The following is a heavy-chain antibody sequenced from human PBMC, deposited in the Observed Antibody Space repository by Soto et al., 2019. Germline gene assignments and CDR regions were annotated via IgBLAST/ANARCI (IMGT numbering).Heavy chain of an antibody. V-gene: IGHV4-30-4*01. J-gene: IGHJ5*02. CDR2: TYYSGST. CDR3: AGMRGAAAGTISFDP. D-gene: IGHD6-13*01. CDR1: GGSISSGDYY. Sequence: PSETLSLTCTVSGGSISSGDYYWSWIRQPPGKGLEWIGYTYYSGSTYYTPSLKSRVTISVDPSKNQFSLKLSSVTAEATAGYYCAGMRGAAAGTISFDPWGQETLFTVSS.